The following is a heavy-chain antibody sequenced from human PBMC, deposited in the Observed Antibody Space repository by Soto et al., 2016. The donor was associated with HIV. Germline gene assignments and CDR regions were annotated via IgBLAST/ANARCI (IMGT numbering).Heavy chain of an antibody. D-gene: IGHD3-22*01. V-gene: IGHV1-2*02. CDR3: ARVALSNYYDSSSPEDYFDY. CDR1: AFRFTDYY. Sequence: QVHLVQSGAEVKTPGASVKVSCKASAFRFTDYYIHWVRQAPGQGLEWMGWMNPNGGDTNYAQKFQGRVTMTRDTSITTAYMDLSTLISDDTAVYYCARVALSNYYDSSSPEDYFDYWGQGTLVTVSS. J-gene: IGHJ4*02. CDR2: MNPNGGDT.